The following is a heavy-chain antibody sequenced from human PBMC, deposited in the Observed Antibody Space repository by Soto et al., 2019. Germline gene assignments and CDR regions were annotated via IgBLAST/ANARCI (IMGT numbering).Heavy chain of an antibody. CDR1: GFTFSSYG. CDR3: ARVLCSSTSCNLLYYGMDV. D-gene: IGHD2-2*01. Sequence: QVQLVESGGGVVQPGRSLRLSCAASGFTFSSYGMHWVRQAPGKGLEWVAVIWYDGSNKYYADSVKGRFTISRDNSKNTLYLQMNSLRAEDTAVYYCARVLCSSTSCNLLYYGMDVWGQGTTVTVSS. CDR2: IWYDGSNK. J-gene: IGHJ6*02. V-gene: IGHV3-33*01.